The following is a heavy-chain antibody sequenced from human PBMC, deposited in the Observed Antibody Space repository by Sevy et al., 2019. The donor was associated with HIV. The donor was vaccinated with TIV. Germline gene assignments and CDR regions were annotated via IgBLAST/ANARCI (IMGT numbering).Heavy chain of an antibody. CDR2: INSDGGST. D-gene: IGHD1-26*01. Sequence: GGSLRLSCAASGFTFSSYWMHWVRQAPGKGLVWVSRINSDGGSTSYAHSVKGRFTISRDNAKNTLYLQMNSLRAEDTAVYYCARASGGSYSTFFDYWGQGTLVTVS. V-gene: IGHV3-74*01. J-gene: IGHJ4*02. CDR1: GFTFSSYW. CDR3: ARASGGSYSTFFDY.